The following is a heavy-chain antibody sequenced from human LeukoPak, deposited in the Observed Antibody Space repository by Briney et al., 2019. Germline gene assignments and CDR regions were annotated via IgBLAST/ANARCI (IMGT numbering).Heavy chain of an antibody. J-gene: IGHJ4*02. CDR3: ARDYYYDTPSSD. CDR1: GYTFTGYY. CDR2: INPNSGGT. Sequence: GSVKVSCKASGYTFTGYYMHWVRQAPGQGLEWMGWINPNSGGTNYAQKFQGRVTMTRDTSISTAYMELSRLRSDDTAVYYCARDYYYDTPSSDWGQGTLVTVSS. D-gene: IGHD3-22*01. V-gene: IGHV1-2*02.